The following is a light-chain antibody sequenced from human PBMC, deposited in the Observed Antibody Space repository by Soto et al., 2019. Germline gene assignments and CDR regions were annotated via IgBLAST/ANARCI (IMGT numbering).Light chain of an antibody. CDR1: SSNNGGNS. V-gene: IGLV1-51*01. CDR2: DDT. Sequence: SVLTQPPPVSPCPGQNDTDSCPGISSNNGGNSGSGYQPLPETAPKLLIDDDTERPSGIPDRFSGSKSGTSATQGITGFQTGDEADYYCGSWDSSLSAYVFGTGTKVTVL. J-gene: IGLJ1*01. CDR3: GSWDSSLSAYV.